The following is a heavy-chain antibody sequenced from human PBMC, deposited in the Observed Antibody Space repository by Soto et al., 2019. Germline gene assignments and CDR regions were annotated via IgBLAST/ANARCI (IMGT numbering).Heavy chain of an antibody. CDR1: GYTFSGHY. CDR3: VRDSGFRGCWEWSLDV. Sequence: ASVKVPCRASGYTFSGHYIHWVRQAPGQGLELMGWINQNSGETNYAQKFQGRVTMTRGTSVTTAYMELSRLRSDETAVYDCVRDSGFRGCWEWSLDVGGQGTTVAVSS. CDR2: INQNSGET. J-gene: IGHJ6*02. V-gene: IGHV1-2*02. D-gene: IGHD3-3*01.